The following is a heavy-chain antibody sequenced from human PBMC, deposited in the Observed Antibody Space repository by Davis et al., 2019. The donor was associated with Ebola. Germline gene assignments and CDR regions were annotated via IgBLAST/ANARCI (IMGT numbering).Heavy chain of an antibody. CDR2: INHSGST. J-gene: IGHJ5*02. CDR3: ARRNADFWSGYYRINWFDP. CDR1: GGSFSGYY. Sequence: PSETLSLTCAVYGGSFSGYYWSWIRQPPGKGLEWIGEINHSGSTNYNPSLKSRVTISVDTSKNQFSLKLSSVTAADTAVYYCARRNADFWSGYYRINWFDPWGQGTLVTVSS. V-gene: IGHV4-34*01. D-gene: IGHD3-3*01.